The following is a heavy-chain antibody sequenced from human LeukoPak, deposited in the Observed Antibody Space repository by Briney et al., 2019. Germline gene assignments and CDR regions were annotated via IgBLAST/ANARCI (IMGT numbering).Heavy chain of an antibody. Sequence: PGGSLSLTWAASGFTIGPYALYWVRQSPGRGIEWVSVIKADGSGTFYADSVRGRFTTSRDNSKNSLYLQMNSLTSEDTALYYCATWAFYHNLDVWGQGTTVIVSS. D-gene: IGHD2/OR15-2a*01. CDR2: IKADGSGT. CDR3: ATWAFYHNLDV. V-gene: IGHV3-43*02. J-gene: IGHJ6*02. CDR1: GFTIGPYA.